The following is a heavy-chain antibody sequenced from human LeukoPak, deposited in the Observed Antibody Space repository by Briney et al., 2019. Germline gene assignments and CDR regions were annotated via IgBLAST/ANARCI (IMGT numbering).Heavy chain of an antibody. CDR1: GLIFSSYW. CDR3: ARDQDYYESGSYHTY. V-gene: IGHV3-7*03. D-gene: IGHD3-10*01. Sequence: PGGSLRLSCEASGLIFSSYWMSWVRQAPGKGLEWVAIIKHDGSEKKYVDSVKGRFTISRDNAKNSLYLQMNSLRAEDTAVYYCARDQDYYESGSYHTYWGQGTLVTVSS. J-gene: IGHJ4*02. CDR2: IKHDGSEK.